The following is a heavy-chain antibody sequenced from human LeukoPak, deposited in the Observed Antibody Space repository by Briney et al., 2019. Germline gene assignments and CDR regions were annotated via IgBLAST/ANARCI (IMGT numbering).Heavy chain of an antibody. CDR3: ARGVEPLAANTLAY. Sequence: GGSLRLSCAASGFTFTSSGMNWVRQAPGKGLEWVSVLYSDGNTKYADSVQGRFTISRDNSKNTLYLEMNSLSPDDTAVYYCARGVEPLAANTLAYWGQGTLVTVSS. CDR2: LYSDGNT. D-gene: IGHD1-14*01. J-gene: IGHJ4*02. CDR1: GFTFTSSG. V-gene: IGHV3-53*01.